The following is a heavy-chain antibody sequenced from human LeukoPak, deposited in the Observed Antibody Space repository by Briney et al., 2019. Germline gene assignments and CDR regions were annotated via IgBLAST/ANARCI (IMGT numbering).Heavy chain of an antibody. V-gene: IGHV3-30-3*01. J-gene: IGHJ4*02. CDR2: ISYDGSNK. CDR3: ARSPYYDSSGYYDC. Sequence: GSLRLSCAASGFSFSNYAMHWVRQAPGKGLEWGAVISYDGSNKYYADSVKGRFTISRDNPKNTLYLQMNSLTAEDTAVYYCARSPYYDSSGYYDCWGQGTLVTVSS. D-gene: IGHD3-22*01. CDR1: GFSFSNYA.